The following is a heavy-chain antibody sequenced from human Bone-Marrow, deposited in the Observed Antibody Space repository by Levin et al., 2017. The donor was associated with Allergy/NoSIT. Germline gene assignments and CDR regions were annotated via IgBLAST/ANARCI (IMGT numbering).Heavy chain of an antibody. CDR1: GFTFSSSA. V-gene: IGHV3-23*01. D-gene: IGHD3-22*01. CDR3: AKFRNDYYDSSGYV. J-gene: IGHJ4*02. CDR2: ISGSGGST. Sequence: LSLTCAASGFTFSSSAMSWVRQAPGKGLEWVSAISGSGGSTYYADSVKGRFTISRDNSKNTLYLQMNSLRAEDTAVYYCAKFRNDYYDSSGYVWGQGTLVTVSS.